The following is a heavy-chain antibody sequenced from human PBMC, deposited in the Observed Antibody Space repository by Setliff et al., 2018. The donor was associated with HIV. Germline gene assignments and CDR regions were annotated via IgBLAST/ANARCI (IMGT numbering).Heavy chain of an antibody. CDR1: GGSITSGYYY. V-gene: IGHV4-61*09. Sequence: SETLSLTCTVSGGSITSGYYYWNWIRQPAGKGLEWIGHIYTTGSTNYNPSLNSRVTISVDTSRNQFSLKMSSVTAAATAVYYCARSGSGYGANAFDIWG. CDR2: IYTTGST. CDR3: ARSGSGYGANAFDI. D-gene: IGHD5-12*01. J-gene: IGHJ3*02.